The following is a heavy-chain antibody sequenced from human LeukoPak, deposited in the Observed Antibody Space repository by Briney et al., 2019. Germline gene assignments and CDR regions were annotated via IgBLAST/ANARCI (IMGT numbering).Heavy chain of an antibody. CDR2: ISPNGGTI. Sequence: GGSLRLSCAASGFTFSTFPMHWVRQAPGKGLESVSAISPNGGTIYYANSVRGRFSISRDNSKNTLYLQMGSLTTDDMAVYYCAREYPNGSLDYWGQGTLVTVSS. CDR3: AREYPNGSLDY. D-gene: IGHD3-10*01. V-gene: IGHV3-64*01. CDR1: GFTFSTFP. J-gene: IGHJ4*02.